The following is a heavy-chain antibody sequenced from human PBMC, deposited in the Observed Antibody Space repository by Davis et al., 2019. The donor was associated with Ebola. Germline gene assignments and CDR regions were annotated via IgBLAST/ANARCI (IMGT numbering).Heavy chain of an antibody. CDR3: ARGRSKLVLRYFDWLRWFDP. Sequence: MPSETLSLTCAVYGGSFSGYYWSWIRQPPGKGLEWIGEINHSGSTNYNPSLKSRVTISVDTSKNQFSLKLSSVTAADTAVYYCARGRSKLVLRYFDWLRWFDPWGQGTLVSVTS. CDR2: INHSGST. J-gene: IGHJ5*02. D-gene: IGHD3-9*01. CDR1: GGSFSGYY. V-gene: IGHV4-34*01.